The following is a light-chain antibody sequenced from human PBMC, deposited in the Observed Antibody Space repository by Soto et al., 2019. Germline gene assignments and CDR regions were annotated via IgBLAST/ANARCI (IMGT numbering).Light chain of an antibody. J-gene: IGLJ1*01. CDR2: DDS. V-gene: IGLV3-21*02. CDR1: NIGNPP. CDR3: QVWDSSWGGYV. Sequence: SYELTQPPSVSVAPGQTARITCGGNNIGNPPVHWYQQKPGQAPVLVIYDDSDRPSGIPERFSGSNSGNTATLTISRVGAGDEADYYCQVWDSSWGGYVFGPGTKVTVL.